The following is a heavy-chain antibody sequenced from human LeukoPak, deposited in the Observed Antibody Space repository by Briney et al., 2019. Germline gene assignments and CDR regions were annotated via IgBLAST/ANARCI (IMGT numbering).Heavy chain of an antibody. D-gene: IGHD3-3*01. V-gene: IGHV4-59*01. CDR3: ARASYDFWSGYYTDDWNNWFDP. J-gene: IGHJ5*02. CDR2: IYYSGST. Sequence: PSETLSPTCTVSGGSISSYYWSWIRQPPGKGLEWIGYIYYSGSTNYNPSLKSRVTISVDTSKNQFSLKLSSVTAADTAVYYCARASYDFWSGYYTDDWNNWFDPWGQGTLVTVSS. CDR1: GGSISSYY.